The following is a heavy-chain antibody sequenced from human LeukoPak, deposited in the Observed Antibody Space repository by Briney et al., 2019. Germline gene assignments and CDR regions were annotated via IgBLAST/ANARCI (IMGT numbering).Heavy chain of an antibody. CDR1: GYTFTGYY. J-gene: IGHJ4*02. Sequence: EASVKVSCKASGYTFTGYYMHWVRQAPGQGLEWMGWINPNSGGTNCAQKFQGRVTMTRDTSISTAYMELSRLRSDDTAVYYCARSLRQQLVHRPPDYWGQGTLVTVSS. CDR2: INPNSGGT. CDR3: ARSLRQQLVHRPPDY. D-gene: IGHD6-13*01. V-gene: IGHV1-2*02.